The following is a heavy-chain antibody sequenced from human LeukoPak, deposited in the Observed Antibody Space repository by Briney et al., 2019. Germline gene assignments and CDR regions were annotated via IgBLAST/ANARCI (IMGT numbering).Heavy chain of an antibody. CDR3: AKDLPQYYDFWSGYYGGFDY. CDR2: ISGNGNNI. V-gene: IGHV3-43*02. J-gene: IGHJ4*02. D-gene: IGHD3-3*01. CDR1: GFTFEDYA. Sequence: GGSLRLSCAASGFTFEDYAMHWVRQGPGKGLEWVSLISGNGNNIYYADSVKGRFTISRDNSKNSLYMQMNSLRTEDTALYYCAKDLPQYYDFWSGYYGGFDYWGQGTLVTVSS.